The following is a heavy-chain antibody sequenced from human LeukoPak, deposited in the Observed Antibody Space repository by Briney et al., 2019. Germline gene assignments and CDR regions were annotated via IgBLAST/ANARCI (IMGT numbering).Heavy chain of an antibody. Sequence: ASVKVSCKASGGSFSSYAISWVRQAPGQGLEWMGGIIPIFGTANYAQKFQGRVTITADESTSTAYMELSSLRSEDTAVYYCARGKCQYCSGCSSTFDYWGQGTLVTVSS. J-gene: IGHJ4*02. CDR3: ARGKCQYCSGCSSTFDY. CDR2: IIPIFGTA. V-gene: IGHV1-69*13. D-gene: IGHD2-15*01. CDR1: GGSFSSYA.